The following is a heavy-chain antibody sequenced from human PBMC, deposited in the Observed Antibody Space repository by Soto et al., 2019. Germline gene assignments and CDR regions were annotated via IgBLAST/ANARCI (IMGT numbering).Heavy chain of an antibody. Sequence: ASVKVSCKASGYTFTSYGISWVRQAPGQGLEWMGWISAYNGNTNYAQKLQGRVTMTTDTSTSTAYMELRSLRSDDTAVYYCARAKGTCSSASCYPYYYYGMDVWGQGTTVTVSS. J-gene: IGHJ6*02. V-gene: IGHV1-18*04. CDR2: ISAYNGNT. D-gene: IGHD2-2*01. CDR1: GYTFTSYG. CDR3: ARAKGTCSSASCYPYYYYGMDV.